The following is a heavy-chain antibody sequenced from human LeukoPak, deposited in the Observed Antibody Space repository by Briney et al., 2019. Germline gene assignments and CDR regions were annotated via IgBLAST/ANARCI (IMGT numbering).Heavy chain of an antibody. CDR2: INHSGST. Sequence: SETLSLTCAVYGGSFSGFYWIWIRQPPGKGLEWIGEINHSGSTNYNPSLKSRVTISVDTSKNQFSLKLSSVTAADTAVYYCARDGPLWFGELSRHLNYFDYWGQGTLVTVSS. CDR3: ARDGPLWFGELSRHLNYFDY. J-gene: IGHJ4*02. D-gene: IGHD3-10*01. V-gene: IGHV4-34*01. CDR1: GGSFSGFY.